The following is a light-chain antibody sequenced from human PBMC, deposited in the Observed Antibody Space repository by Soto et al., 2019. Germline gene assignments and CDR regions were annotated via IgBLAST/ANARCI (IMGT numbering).Light chain of an antibody. CDR3: QQCFGDPLT. J-gene: IGKJ4*01. Sequence: DFVMTQSPDSLAVSLGERATINCKSSQSVLSSSNNKNYLAWFQQKPGQPPKLLIYWASTRESGVPDRFSGSGSGTDFTLTISSLQAEDVAIYYCQQCFGDPLTFGGGTKVEIK. CDR1: QSVLSSSNNKNY. CDR2: WAS. V-gene: IGKV4-1*01.